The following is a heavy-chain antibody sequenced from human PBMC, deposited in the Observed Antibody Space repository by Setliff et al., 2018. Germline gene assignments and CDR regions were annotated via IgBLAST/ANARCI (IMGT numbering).Heavy chain of an antibody. D-gene: IGHD6-19*01. CDR2: IGHTGSI. V-gene: IGHV4-38-2*02. J-gene: IGHJ6*03. CDR1: GYSISSGYY. Sequence: SETLSLTCTVSGYSISSGYYWGWIRQPPGKGLEWVGNIGHTGSINYNPSLKSRLTISRDTSKNQVSLKLNSVTAADMAVYYCAREQWLDPPGYYYMDVWAKGTTVTVSS. CDR3: AREQWLDPPGYYYMDV.